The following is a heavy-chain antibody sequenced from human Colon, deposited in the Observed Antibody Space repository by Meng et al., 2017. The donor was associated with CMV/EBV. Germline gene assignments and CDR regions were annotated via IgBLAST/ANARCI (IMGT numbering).Heavy chain of an antibody. V-gene: IGHV1-8*01. J-gene: IGHJ4*02. Sequence: QVQLVQSGAEIKKPGASVKVSCKASGSTFISYAFQWVRQAPGQSLEWMGWLKTNSGDTGYAPNFQGRITMTRNTSINPAYMALRSLTHEDTAIYYCARGIPDFWGQGTLVTVSS. D-gene: IGHD3/OR15-3a*01. CDR1: GSTFISYA. CDR2: LKTNSGDT. CDR3: ARGIPDF.